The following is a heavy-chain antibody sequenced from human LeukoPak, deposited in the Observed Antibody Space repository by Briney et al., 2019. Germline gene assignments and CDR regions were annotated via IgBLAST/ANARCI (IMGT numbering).Heavy chain of an antibody. CDR3: ATPLDYYDRSDSHQGGD. Sequence: GGSLRLSCAASGFTFSRHWMTWDRQAPGKGLEWVANIKHDGSEKNYVDSVKGRFTISRDNAKNSLYLQMNSLRAEDTAVYYCATPLDYYDRSDSHQGGDWGQGTLVTVSS. V-gene: IGHV3-7*03. CDR2: IKHDGSEK. CDR1: GFTFSRHW. D-gene: IGHD3-22*01. J-gene: IGHJ4*02.